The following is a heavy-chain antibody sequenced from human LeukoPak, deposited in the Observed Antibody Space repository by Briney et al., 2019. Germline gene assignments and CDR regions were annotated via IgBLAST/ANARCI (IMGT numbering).Heavy chain of an antibody. D-gene: IGHD1-26*01. CDR3: AKDVSMVVGASSN. V-gene: IGHV3-23*01. Sequence: GGSLRLSCAASGFTFGSYSMSWVRQAPGKGLEWVSTIDDGAWTSHYADSVKGRFTISRDNSRNMLYLQMNSLRVEDTAVYYCAKDVSMVVGASSNWGQGTLVTVSS. J-gene: IGHJ4*02. CDR1: GFTFGSYS. CDR2: IDDGAWTS.